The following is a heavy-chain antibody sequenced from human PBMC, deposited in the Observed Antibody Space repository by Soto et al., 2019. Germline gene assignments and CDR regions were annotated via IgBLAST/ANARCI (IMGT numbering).Heavy chain of an antibody. J-gene: IGHJ4*02. Sequence: QVQLVQSGAEVKKPGASVKVSCKASGYTFTSYGISWVRQAPGQGLEWLGWISAYNGNTNYAQKLQGRVTMTTDTSTSTAYRELRSLRSDDTAVYYCARDGGARFGMDLRLFFDYWGQGTLVTVSS. CDR3: ARDGGARFGMDLRLFFDY. CDR1: GYTFTSYG. CDR2: ISAYNGNT. D-gene: IGHD3-16*01. V-gene: IGHV1-18*01.